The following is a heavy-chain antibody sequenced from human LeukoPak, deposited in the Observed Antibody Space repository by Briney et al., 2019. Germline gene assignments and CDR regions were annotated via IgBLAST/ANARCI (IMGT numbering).Heavy chain of an antibody. Sequence: GGSLRLSCAASGFTFSSYSMNWVRQAPGKGLEWVSAISGSGGSTYYADSVKGRFTISRDNSKNTLYLQMNSLRAEDTAVYYCAKFQYYYDSSGYYYVVPFDYWGQGTLVTVSS. CDR1: GFTFSSYS. CDR3: AKFQYYYDSSGYYYVVPFDY. CDR2: ISGSGGST. D-gene: IGHD3-22*01. J-gene: IGHJ4*02. V-gene: IGHV3-23*01.